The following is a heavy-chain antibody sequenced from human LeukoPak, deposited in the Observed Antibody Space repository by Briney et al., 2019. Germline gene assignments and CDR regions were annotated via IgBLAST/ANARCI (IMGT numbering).Heavy chain of an antibody. CDR1: GFTFNNYA. Sequence: SGGSLRLSCGASGFTFNNYAMHWVRQAPGKGLEWVALISYDGSNKNYADSVKGRYTISRDNSKNTLYLQMNSLRVEDTSVYYCVKEREYSSSVWYFDYWGQGTLVTVSS. CDR3: VKEREYSSSVWYFDY. J-gene: IGHJ4*02. D-gene: IGHD6-13*01. CDR2: ISYDGSNK. V-gene: IGHV3-30*18.